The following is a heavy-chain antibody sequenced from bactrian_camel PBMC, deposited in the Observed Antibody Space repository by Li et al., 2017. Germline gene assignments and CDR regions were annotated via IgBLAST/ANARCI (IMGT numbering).Heavy chain of an antibody. CDR2: VDLYGLT. CDR3: AADLQWCRSGYFDPYARLGY. D-gene: IGHD2*01. J-gene: IGHJ4*01. Sequence: VQLVESGGGSVQAGGSLRLSCVWSPRAYGTWCMYWFRQVLGKKREGVAAVDLYGLTRYADSVKGRFTISRDGAQRTIHLQMNRLEPEDTAIYYCAADLQWCRSGYFDPYARLGYRGQGTQVTVS. V-gene: IGHV3-3*01. CDR1: PRAYGTWC.